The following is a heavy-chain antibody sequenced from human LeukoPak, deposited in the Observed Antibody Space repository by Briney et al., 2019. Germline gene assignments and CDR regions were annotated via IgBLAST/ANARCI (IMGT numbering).Heavy chain of an antibody. CDR3: ARLSGRVVCSAGSCYIDS. D-gene: IGHD2-15*01. J-gene: IGHJ4*02. CDR1: GYRFTSDW. CDR2: VYPGDSDT. Sequence: GESLKISCKGSGYRFTSDWIGWVRQMPGKGLEWMGIVYPGDSDTRYSPSFQGQVTISADKSVNTAYLQWSSLKASDTAMYYCARLSGRVVCSAGSCYIDSWGQGTLVTVSS. V-gene: IGHV5-51*01.